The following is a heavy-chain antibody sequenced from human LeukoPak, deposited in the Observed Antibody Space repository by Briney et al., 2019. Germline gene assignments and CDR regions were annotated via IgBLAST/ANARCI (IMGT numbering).Heavy chain of an antibody. Sequence: GGSLRLSCAASGFTFSSYSMNWVRQAPGKGLEWVSTISSTSTYIYYADSLRGRITISRDNSKNTLYLQMNSLRAEDTAVYYCAKELDYGGNSPFHYWGQGTLVTVSS. CDR1: GFTFSSYS. CDR2: ISSTSTYI. V-gene: IGHV3-21*01. D-gene: IGHD4-23*01. CDR3: AKELDYGGNSPFHY. J-gene: IGHJ4*02.